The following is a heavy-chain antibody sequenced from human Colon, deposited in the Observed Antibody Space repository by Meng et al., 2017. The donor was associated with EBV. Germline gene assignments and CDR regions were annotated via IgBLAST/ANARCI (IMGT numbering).Heavy chain of an antibody. CDR2: MDYRGST. V-gene: IGHV4-30-4*01. J-gene: IGHJ4*02. Sequence: HAPLRESGPGLVQPSQSLSLTCTVSCYSIRSGESFRNWIRQPPVKGLEWIGYMDYRGSTFYNPSLKSRVTISVDTSKNQFSLKLSSVIAADTAVYFCARGELLWDYWGQGTLVTVSS. D-gene: IGHD2-2*01. CDR3: ARGELLWDY. CDR1: CYSIRSGESF.